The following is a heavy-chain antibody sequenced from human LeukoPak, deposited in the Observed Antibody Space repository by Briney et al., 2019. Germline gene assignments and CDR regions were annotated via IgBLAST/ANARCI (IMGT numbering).Heavy chain of an antibody. J-gene: IGHJ4*02. V-gene: IGHV3-9*01. CDR2: ISWNSGSI. D-gene: IGHD1-26*01. Sequence: GGSLRLSCAASGFTFDDYAMHWVRHAPGKGLGWVSGISWNSGSISYADSVKGRFTISRDNAKNSLYLQMNSLRAEDTALYYCAKDRGGFSGSYLFDYWGQGTLVTVSS. CDR1: GFTFDDYA. CDR3: AKDRGGFSGSYLFDY.